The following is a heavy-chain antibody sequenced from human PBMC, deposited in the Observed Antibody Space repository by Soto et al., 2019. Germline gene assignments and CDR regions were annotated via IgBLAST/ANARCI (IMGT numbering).Heavy chain of an antibody. V-gene: IGHV4-39*07. CDR1: GGSISSSSYY. Sequence: SETLSLTRTVSGGSISSSSYYWGWIRQPPGKGLEWIGSIYYSGSTNYNPSLKSRVTISVDTSKNQFSLKLSSVTAADTAVYYCARDSSGWYAYFQHWGQGTLVTVSS. J-gene: IGHJ1*01. CDR2: IYYSGST. D-gene: IGHD6-19*01. CDR3: ARDSSGWYAYFQH.